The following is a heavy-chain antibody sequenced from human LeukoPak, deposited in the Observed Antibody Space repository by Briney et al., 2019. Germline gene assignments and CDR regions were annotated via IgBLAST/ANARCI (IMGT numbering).Heavy chain of an antibody. CDR3: AREYYYGSGSNPDY. D-gene: IGHD3-10*01. J-gene: IGHJ4*02. CDR1: GGTFSSYA. Sequence: SVKVSCKASGGTFSSYAISWVRQAPGQGLEWMGRIIPILGIANYAQKFQGRVTITADKSTSTAYMELSSLRSEDTAVYYCAREYYYGSGSNPDYWGQGTLVTVSS. V-gene: IGHV1-69*04. CDR2: IIPILGIA.